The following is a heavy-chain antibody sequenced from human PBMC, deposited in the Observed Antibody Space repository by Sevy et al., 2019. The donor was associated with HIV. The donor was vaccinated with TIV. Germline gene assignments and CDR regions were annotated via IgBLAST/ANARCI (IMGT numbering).Heavy chain of an antibody. CDR3: ARDSSYALDV. CDR1: AFTFSNSW. V-gene: IGHV3-74*03. J-gene: IGHJ6*02. CDR2: INSDGSTT. Sequence: GGSLRLSCAASAFTFSNSWMHWVRQVPGKGLVWVSYINSDGSTTTYADSVKGRFTISRDNAKNTVYLQMNSLRAEDTAVYYCARDSSYALDVWGQGTTVTVSS.